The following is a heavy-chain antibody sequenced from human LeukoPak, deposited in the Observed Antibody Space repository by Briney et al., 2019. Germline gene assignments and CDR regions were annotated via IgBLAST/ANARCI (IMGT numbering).Heavy chain of an antibody. CDR1: GGSFSGYY. Sequence: SETLSLTCAVYGGSFSGYYWSWIRQPPGKGLEWIGEINHSGSTNYNPSLKSRDTISVDTSKNQFSLKLSSVTAADTAVYYCARVDSSGYFTRPALDYWGQGTLVTVSS. D-gene: IGHD3-22*01. V-gene: IGHV4-34*01. CDR2: INHSGST. J-gene: IGHJ4*02. CDR3: ARVDSSGYFTRPALDY.